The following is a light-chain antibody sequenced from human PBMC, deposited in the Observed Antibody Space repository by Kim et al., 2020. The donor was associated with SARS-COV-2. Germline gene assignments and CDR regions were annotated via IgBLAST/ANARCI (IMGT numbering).Light chain of an antibody. CDR1: ESLFYSPNSKYY. Sequence: DFVMTQSPDSLAVFLGERATINCRSSESLFYSPNSKYYLAWYQQRPGQPPKLLIYWASTRQAGVSDRFSGDASGTDFTLTISNVQPEDVAVYYCQQYYGTPWTFGPGTKVDIK. J-gene: IGKJ1*01. CDR3: QQYYGTPWT. CDR2: WAS. V-gene: IGKV4-1*01.